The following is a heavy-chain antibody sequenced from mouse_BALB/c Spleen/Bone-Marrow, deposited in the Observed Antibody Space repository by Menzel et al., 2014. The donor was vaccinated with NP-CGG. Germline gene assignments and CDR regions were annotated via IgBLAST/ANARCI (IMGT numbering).Heavy chain of an antibody. CDR3: ARGAYYRFFDY. J-gene: IGHJ2*01. V-gene: IGHV2-9*02. D-gene: IGHD2-14*01. CDR2: IWTGGST. CDR1: GFSLTSNG. Sequence: VHLVESGPGLVAPPQSLSITCTVSGFSLTSNGVHWVRQPPGKGLEWLGVIWTGGSTNYNSALMSRLSISKDNSKSQVFLKMNSLQTDDTAMYYCARGAYYRFFDYWGQGTTLTVSS.